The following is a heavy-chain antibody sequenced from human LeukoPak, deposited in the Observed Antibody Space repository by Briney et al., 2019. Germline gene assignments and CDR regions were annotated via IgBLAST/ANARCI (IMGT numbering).Heavy chain of an antibody. D-gene: IGHD3-16*01. V-gene: IGHV3-30*03. CDR2: ISYDGSNK. J-gene: IGHJ4*02. Sequence: GGSLRLSCAASGFTFSDYYMSWIRQAPGKGLEWVAVISYDGSNKYYADSVKGRFTISRDNSKNTLYLQMNSLRVEDTAVYYCARALRPPDYWGQGTLVTVSS. CDR3: ARALRPPDY. CDR1: GFTFSDYY.